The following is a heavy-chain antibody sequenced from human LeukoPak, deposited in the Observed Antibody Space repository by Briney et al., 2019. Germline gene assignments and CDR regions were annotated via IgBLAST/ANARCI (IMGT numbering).Heavy chain of an antibody. CDR2: IYYSGST. CDR1: GGSLSSGGYY. D-gene: IGHD2-2*01. CDR3: ARLVVPAARENWFDP. V-gene: IGHV4-31*03. Sequence: SETLSLTCTVSGGSLSSGGYYWSWVRQHPGTGLGWNGYIYYSGSTYYNPSLKSRVTISVDTSKNQFSLKLSSVTAADTAVYYCARLVVPAARENWFDPWGQGTLVTVSS. J-gene: IGHJ5*02.